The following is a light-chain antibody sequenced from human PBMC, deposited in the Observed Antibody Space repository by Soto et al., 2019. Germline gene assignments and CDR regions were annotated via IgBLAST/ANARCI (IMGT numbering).Light chain of an antibody. CDR2: DVT. Sequence: QSALTHPASVSGSPGQSITISCTGTSSDVGGYNYVSWYQQHPVKAPKLMIYDVTNRHSGVSDRLSGSKSGNTASLTISGRQAEDEADYSCSSYTSSSTPYVFGTGTKLTVL. CDR3: SSYTSSSTPYV. CDR1: SSDVGGYNY. V-gene: IGLV2-14*01. J-gene: IGLJ1*01.